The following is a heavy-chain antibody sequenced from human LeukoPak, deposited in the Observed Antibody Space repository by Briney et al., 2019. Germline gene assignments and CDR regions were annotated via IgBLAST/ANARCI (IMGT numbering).Heavy chain of an antibody. Sequence: ASVKVSCKASGGTFSSYAISWVRQAPGQGLEWMGRIIPILGIANYAQKFQGRVTITADKSTSTAYMELSSLRSEDTAVYYCAREEVTIFGVVIIDNYYYGMDVWGQGTTVTVSS. CDR3: AREEVTIFGVVIIDNYYYGMDV. D-gene: IGHD3-3*01. CDR2: IIPILGIA. CDR1: GGTFSSYA. V-gene: IGHV1-69*04. J-gene: IGHJ6*02.